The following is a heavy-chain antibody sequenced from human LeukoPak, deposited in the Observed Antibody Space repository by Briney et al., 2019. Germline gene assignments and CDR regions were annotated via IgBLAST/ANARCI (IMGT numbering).Heavy chain of an antibody. CDR3: AKDHLYYDSSGYPY. CDR1: GFTFSSYG. CDR2: ILYDGSNK. Sequence: PGRSLRLSCAASGFTFSSYGMHWVRQAPGKGLEWVAVILYDGSNKYYADSVKGRFTISRDNSKNTLYLQMNSLRAEDTAVYYCAKDHLYYDSSGYPYWGQGTLVTVSS. D-gene: IGHD3-22*01. J-gene: IGHJ4*02. V-gene: IGHV3-30*18.